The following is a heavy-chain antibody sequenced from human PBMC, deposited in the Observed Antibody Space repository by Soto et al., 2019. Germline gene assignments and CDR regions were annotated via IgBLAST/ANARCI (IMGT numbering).Heavy chain of an antibody. Sequence: EVQLVESGGGLVQPGGSLRLSCAASGFTFSSHWMHWVRQAPGKGLVWVSRINSDGSTTNYADSVKGRFTISRANAKNTLFLQMNSLRVEDTAVYYWATGLEDYGSSWYDYWGAGTLVTVSS. J-gene: IGHJ4*02. CDR3: ATGLEDYGSSWYDY. CDR1: GFTFSSHW. D-gene: IGHD6-13*01. CDR2: INSDGSTT. V-gene: IGHV3-74*01.